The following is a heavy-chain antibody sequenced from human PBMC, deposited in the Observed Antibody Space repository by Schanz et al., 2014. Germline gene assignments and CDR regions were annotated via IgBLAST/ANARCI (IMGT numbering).Heavy chain of an antibody. CDR1: GFTFSNHA. J-gene: IGHJ4*02. CDR3: ARDKGGYYPFDY. V-gene: IGHV3-23*01. CDR2: IGGSGDST. D-gene: IGHD3-3*01. Sequence: EVHLLESGGGLVQPGGSLRLSCAASGFTFSNHALSWVRQAPGKGLEWVSGIGGSGDSTHYADSVKGRFIISRDNAKNSLFLQMNSLRAEDTAVYYCARDKGGYYPFDYWGQGTLVTVSS.